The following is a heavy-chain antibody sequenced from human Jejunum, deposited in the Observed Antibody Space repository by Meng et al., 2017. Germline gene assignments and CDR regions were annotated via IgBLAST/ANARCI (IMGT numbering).Heavy chain of an antibody. CDR2: IYWDNDK. V-gene: IGHV2-5*02. D-gene: IGHD2-15*01. CDR3: AHRRISGSPWDGGDFDY. Sequence: QITLKEAGPSRVKPTQTLALTVTFSGFSLSTSGVGVGWIRQSTGKALEWLAVIYWDNDKRYSPSLKNRLTIDKDTSKNEVVLTMTNMDPVDTATYYCAHRRISGSPWDGGDFDYWGQGTLVTVSS. J-gene: IGHJ4*02. CDR1: GFSLSTSGVG.